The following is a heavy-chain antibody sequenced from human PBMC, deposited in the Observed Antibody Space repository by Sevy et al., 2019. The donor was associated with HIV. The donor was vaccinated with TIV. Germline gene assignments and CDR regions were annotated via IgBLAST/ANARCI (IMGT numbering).Heavy chain of an antibody. CDR2: IYSGGST. CDR3: AAPGPRGTGAFDI. CDR1: GFTVSSNY. J-gene: IGHJ3*02. D-gene: IGHD1-26*01. V-gene: IGHV3-66*02. Sequence: GGSLRLSCAASGFTVSSNYMSWVRQAPGKGLEWVSVIYSGGSTYYADSVKGRFTISRDNSKNTLYLQMNSLGAEDTAVYYGAAPGPRGTGAFDIWGQGTMVTVSS.